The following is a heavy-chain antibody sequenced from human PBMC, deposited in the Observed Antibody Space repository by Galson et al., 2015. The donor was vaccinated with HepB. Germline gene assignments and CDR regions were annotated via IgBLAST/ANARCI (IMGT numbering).Heavy chain of an antibody. J-gene: IGHJ4*02. Sequence: ALGKPTQTLTLTGTFSGFSLTTNGMGVGWVRQPPGKAREWLALVYCNYDKRYSPSLKTRLTITEDSSKNQVVLPMTNMDPEDTGTYYCAHRAVASWIYFDYWGQGTVVTVSS. CDR1: GFSLTTNGMG. CDR3: AHRAVASWIYFDY. CDR2: VYCNYDK. V-gene: IGHV2-5*01. D-gene: IGHD6-19*01.